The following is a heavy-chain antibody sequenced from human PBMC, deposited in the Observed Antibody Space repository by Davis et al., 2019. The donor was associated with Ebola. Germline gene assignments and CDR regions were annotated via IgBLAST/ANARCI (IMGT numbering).Heavy chain of an antibody. D-gene: IGHD2-2*01. Sequence: PSETLSLTCTVSGGSVSGHYWNWFRQPPGKGLEWIGFISGSGRTSYNPSLKSRVTISGDTSKKQFSLRLSSVTAADTAVYYCARGGLVPAALYLWGQGTMVTVSS. CDR2: ISGSGRT. CDR1: GGSVSGHY. V-gene: IGHV4-59*02. J-gene: IGHJ3*01. CDR3: ARGGLVPAALYL.